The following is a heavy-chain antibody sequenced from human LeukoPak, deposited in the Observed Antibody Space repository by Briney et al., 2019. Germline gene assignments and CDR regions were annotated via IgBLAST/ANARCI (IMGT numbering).Heavy chain of an antibody. J-gene: IGHJ6*02. CDR3: ARRATAPGMDV. CDR1: GFTFNNYW. V-gene: IGHV3-74*01. D-gene: IGHD2-21*02. Sequence: GGSLRLSSAASGFTFNNYWIHWVRQVPGKGLVWVSRINNDGSSASYVDSVKGRFTIPRDNPKNTLSLQMNSLRAEDTAVCYCARRATAPGMDVWGQGTTVIVSS. CDR2: INNDGSSA.